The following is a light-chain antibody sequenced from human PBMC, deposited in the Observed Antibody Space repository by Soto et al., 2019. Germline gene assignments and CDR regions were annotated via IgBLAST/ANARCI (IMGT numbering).Light chain of an antibody. J-gene: IGKJ4*01. Sequence: DIQMTQSPSSLSASVGDRVTITCRASQSISSYLNWYQQKPGKAPKLLIYAASSLQSGVTSRFSGSGSGTDFTLTISSLQPEDFATYYCQQSYSTPPELTFGGGTKVEIK. CDR2: AAS. CDR3: QQSYSTPPELT. V-gene: IGKV1-39*01. CDR1: QSISSY.